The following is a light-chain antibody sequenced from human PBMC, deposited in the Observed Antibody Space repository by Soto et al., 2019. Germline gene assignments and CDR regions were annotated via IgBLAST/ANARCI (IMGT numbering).Light chain of an antibody. CDR3: SSYTTSSSDV. CDR1: SSDVGGYIY. Sequence: QSALTQPASVSGSPGQTITISCTGTSSDVGGYIYVSWYQQHPGKAPQLMIYDVTSRPSGVSYRFSGSKSGNTASLTISGLQAEDEADYYCSSYTTSSSDVFRTGTKVTVL. V-gene: IGLV2-14*01. J-gene: IGLJ1*01. CDR2: DVT.